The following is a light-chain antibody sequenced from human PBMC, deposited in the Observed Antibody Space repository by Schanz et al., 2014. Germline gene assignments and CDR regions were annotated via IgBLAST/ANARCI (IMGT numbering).Light chain of an antibody. J-gene: IGKJ4*01. CDR2: GAS. CDR3: QQYGRSPP. V-gene: IGKV3-20*01. Sequence: EIVLTQSPGTLSLSPGERATLSCRASQSVSSSYLAWYQQKPGQAPSRLIYGASSRASGIPDRFSGSGSGTDFTLAISRLEPEDFALYYCQQYGRSPPFGGGTKVEIK. CDR1: QSVSSSY.